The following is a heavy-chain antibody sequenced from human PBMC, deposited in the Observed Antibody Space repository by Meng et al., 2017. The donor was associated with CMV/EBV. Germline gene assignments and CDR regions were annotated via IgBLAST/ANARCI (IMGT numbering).Heavy chain of an antibody. CDR1: GFTFSSYA. Sequence: GESLKISCAASGFTFSSYAMSWVRQAPGKGLEWVSVIYSGGSSTYYADSVKGRFTISRDNSKNTLYLQMNSLRAEDTAVYYCAKGRYTYGYLSDIWCQGTMVTVSS. J-gene: IGHJ3*02. D-gene: IGHD5-18*01. V-gene: IGHV3-23*03. CDR2: IYSGGSST. CDR3: AKGRYTYGYLSDI.